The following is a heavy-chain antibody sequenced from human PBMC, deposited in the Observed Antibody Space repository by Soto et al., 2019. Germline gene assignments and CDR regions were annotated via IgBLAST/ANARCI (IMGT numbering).Heavy chain of an antibody. V-gene: IGHV1-18*01. CDR2: VSAYNGER. CDR3: SRGTSIPASGDY. CDR1: GYTFTNYG. J-gene: IGHJ4*01. D-gene: IGHD6-6*01. Sequence: QVQLVQSGAEVKKPGASVKVSCKASGYTFTNYGINWVRQAPGQGLEWLGWVSAYNGERRYAQRVQASVIMTTDTSTTTAYMEWRSLRSDDTAVYYCSRGTSIPASGDYWGQGTLVTVSS.